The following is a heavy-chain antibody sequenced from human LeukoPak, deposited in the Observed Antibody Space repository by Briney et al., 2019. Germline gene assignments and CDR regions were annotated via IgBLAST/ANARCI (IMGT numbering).Heavy chain of an antibody. CDR3: ARHLGSGWRDAFDI. Sequence: SETLSLTCAVYGGSFSGYYWSWIRQPPGKGLEWIGEINHSGSTNYNPSLKSRVTISVDTSKNQFSLKLSSVTAADTAVYYCARHLGSGWRDAFDIWGQGTVVTVSS. CDR2: INHSGST. V-gene: IGHV4-34*01. J-gene: IGHJ3*02. D-gene: IGHD6-19*01. CDR1: GGSFSGYY.